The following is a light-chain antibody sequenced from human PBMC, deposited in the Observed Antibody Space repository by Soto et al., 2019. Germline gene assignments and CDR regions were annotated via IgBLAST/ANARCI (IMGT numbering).Light chain of an antibody. CDR3: SSYSTSYFYF. Sequence: QSALTQPASVSGSPGQSITISCTGTSGDIGSYNRVSWYQQHPGKAPKLIIYGVTIRPSGISNRFSGSKSGSTASLTISGLRDEDEADYYCSSYSTSYFYFFGSGTKLTVL. V-gene: IGLV2-14*01. CDR1: SGDIGSYNR. J-gene: IGLJ1*01. CDR2: GVT.